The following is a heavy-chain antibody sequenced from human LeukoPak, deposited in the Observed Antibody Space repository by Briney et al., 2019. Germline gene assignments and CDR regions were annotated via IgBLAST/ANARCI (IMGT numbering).Heavy chain of an antibody. Sequence: GGSLRLSCAASGFTFSDYYMSWIRQAPGKGLEWVSYISGTSSYTTYADSVKGRFTISRDNSKNTLYLQMNSLRAEDTAVYYCAKDKAEYTSGWQLRGYFDYWGQGTLVTVSS. CDR2: ISGTSSYT. CDR3: AKDKAEYTSGWQLRGYFDY. J-gene: IGHJ4*02. D-gene: IGHD6-19*01. CDR1: GFTFSDYY. V-gene: IGHV3-11*05.